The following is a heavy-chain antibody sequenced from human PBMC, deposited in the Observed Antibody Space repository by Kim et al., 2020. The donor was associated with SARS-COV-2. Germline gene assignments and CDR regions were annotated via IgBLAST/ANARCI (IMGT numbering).Heavy chain of an antibody. CDR2: INAGTGNT. V-gene: IGHV1-3*01. J-gene: IGHJ4*02. Sequence: ASVKVSCKASGYIFPNFAIQWVRQAPGQRLEWMGWINAGTGNTKFSQQFQGRVTFTRDTSANTVYMELSRLGSEDTAVYYCARDIYHTGFDYWGQGTLVAVSS. CDR3: ARDIYHTGFDY. D-gene: IGHD2-8*02. CDR1: GYIFPNFA.